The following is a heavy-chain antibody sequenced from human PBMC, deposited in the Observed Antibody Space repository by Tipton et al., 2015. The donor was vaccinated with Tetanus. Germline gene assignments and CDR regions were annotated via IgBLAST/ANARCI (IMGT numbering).Heavy chain of an antibody. J-gene: IGHJ4*02. CDR2: IIPIFGTA. CDR1: GGTFSSYA. V-gene: IGHV1-69*01. CDR3: ARDPGGYVGYFDY. D-gene: IGHD5-12*01. Sequence: QLVQSGAEAKKPGSSVKVSCKASGGTFSSYAISWVRQAPGQGLERMGGIIPIFGTANYAQKFQGRVTITADESTSTAYMELSSLRSEDAAVYYCARDPGGYVGYFDYWGQGTLVTVSS.